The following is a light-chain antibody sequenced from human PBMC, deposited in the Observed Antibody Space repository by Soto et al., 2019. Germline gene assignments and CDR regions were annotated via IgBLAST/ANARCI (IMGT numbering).Light chain of an antibody. CDR2: DTS. V-gene: IGKV3-11*01. CDR1: QSVSSS. Sequence: EIVLTQSPATLSLSPGGRATLSCRASQSVSSSLAWYQQKPGQSPRLLIYDTSNRATGIPARFSGSGSGTDFTLTISSLEPEDFAVYYCQQRTNWRITFGQGTRLEIK. CDR3: QQRTNWRIT. J-gene: IGKJ5*01.